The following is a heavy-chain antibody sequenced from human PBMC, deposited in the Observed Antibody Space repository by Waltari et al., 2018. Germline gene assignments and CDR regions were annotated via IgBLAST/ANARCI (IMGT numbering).Heavy chain of an antibody. CDR2: IYATGST. V-gene: IGHV4-4*07. J-gene: IGHJ6*03. D-gene: IGHD3-10*01. Sequence: VQLQESGPGLVKPSETLSLTCTVPGGSISTYYWSWFRQPAGKGLEWIGRIYATGSTNYNPSLESRVTMSVDTSKNQFSLKLSSVTAADTAVYYCARLPYNNIYFYYYMDVWGKGTTVTVSS. CDR1: GGSISTYY. CDR3: ARLPYNNIYFYYYMDV.